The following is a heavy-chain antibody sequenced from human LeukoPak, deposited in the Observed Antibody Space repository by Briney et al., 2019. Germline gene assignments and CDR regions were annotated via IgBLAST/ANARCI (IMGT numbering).Heavy chain of an antibody. V-gene: IGHV1-24*01. J-gene: IGHJ4*02. D-gene: IGHD6-19*01. CDR3: ATAGTMVFADGFDY. CDR2: FDPEDGET. Sequence: ASVKVSCKVSGYTLTELSMHWVRQAPGKGLEWMGGFDPEDGETICAQKFQGRVTMTEDTSTDTAYMELSSLRSEDTAVYYCATAGTMVFADGFDYWGQGTLVTVSS. CDR1: GYTLTELS.